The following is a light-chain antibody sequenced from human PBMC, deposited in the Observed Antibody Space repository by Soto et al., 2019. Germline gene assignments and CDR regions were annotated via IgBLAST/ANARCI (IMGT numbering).Light chain of an antibody. CDR1: QGISNY. V-gene: IGKV1-27*01. Sequence: DIQMTQSPSSLSASVGDRVTITCRASQGISNYLAWYQQKPGKVPKLLIYAASTLPSGVPSRFSGSGSGTDFTLTISSLQREDVATYYCQKYNSAPSTFGQGNKVEIK. J-gene: IGKJ1*01. CDR2: AAS. CDR3: QKYNSAPST.